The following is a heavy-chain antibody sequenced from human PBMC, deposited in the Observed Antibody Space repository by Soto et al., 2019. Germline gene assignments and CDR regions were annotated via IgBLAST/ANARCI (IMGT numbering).Heavy chain of an antibody. CDR3: DKDQGISSRPRWFAP. J-gene: IGHJ5*02. D-gene: IGHD2-21*01. V-gene: IGHV3-23*01. CDR1: GFTFSNYA. Sequence: EVQLLEAGGGLVQPGGSLRLSCAAAGFTFSNYAMSWVRRAPGKGLEWVSGISGSGATTYYADSVKGRFTISRENSKNTRSRQRNSLRAEDTAVYYCDKDQGISSRPRWFAPWCQGTLVTVSS. CDR2: ISGSGATT.